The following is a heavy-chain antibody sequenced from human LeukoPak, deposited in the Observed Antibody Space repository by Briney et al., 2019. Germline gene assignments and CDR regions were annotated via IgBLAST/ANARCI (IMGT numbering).Heavy chain of an antibody. D-gene: IGHD3-22*01. CDR1: GGSISSSSYY. CDR2: IYYSGST. J-gene: IGHJ3*02. V-gene: IGHV4-39*07. CDR3: ARDSRYYYDSSGPGDEAFDI. Sequence: SETLSLTCTVSGGSISSSSYYWGWIRQPPGKGLEWIGSIYYSGSTYYNPSLKSRVIISVDTSKNQFSLKLSSVTAADTAVYYCARDSRYYYDSSGPGDEAFDIWGQGTMVNVSS.